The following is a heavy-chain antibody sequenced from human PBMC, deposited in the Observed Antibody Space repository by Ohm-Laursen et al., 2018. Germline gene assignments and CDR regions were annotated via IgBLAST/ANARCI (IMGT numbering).Heavy chain of an antibody. CDR2: ISSSGSTI. CDR1: GFTFSDYY. V-gene: IGHV3-11*04. Sequence: SLRLSCAASGFTFSDYYMSWIRQAPGKGLEWVSYISSSGSTIYYADSVKGRFTISRDNAKNSLYLQMNSLRAEDTAVYYCARSSTILGVVMNPKGMDVWGQGTTVTVSS. D-gene: IGHD3-3*01. J-gene: IGHJ6*02. CDR3: ARSSTILGVVMNPKGMDV.